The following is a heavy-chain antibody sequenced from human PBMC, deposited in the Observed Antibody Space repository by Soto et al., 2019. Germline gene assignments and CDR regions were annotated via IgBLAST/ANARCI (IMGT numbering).Heavy chain of an antibody. CDR3: ARLEVVVAARYYYYYYMDV. D-gene: IGHD2-15*01. J-gene: IGHJ6*03. CDR1: GGSISSSSYY. V-gene: IGHV4-39*01. Sequence: SETLSLTCTVSGGSISSSSYYWGWIRQPPGKGLEWIGSIYYSGSTYYNPSLKSRVTISVDTSKNQFSLKLSSVTAADTAVYYCARLEVVVAARYYYYYYMDVWGKGTTVTVSS. CDR2: IYYSGST.